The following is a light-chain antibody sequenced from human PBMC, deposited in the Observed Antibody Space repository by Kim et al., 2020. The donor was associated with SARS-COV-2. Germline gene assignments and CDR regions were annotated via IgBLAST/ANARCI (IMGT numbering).Light chain of an antibody. CDR2: AAS. V-gene: IGKV1-8*01. Sequence: ASSRARGTITCRASQGISSYLAWYQQKPGKAPKLLIYAASTLQSGVPSRFSGSGSGTDFTLTISCLQSEDFATYYCQQYYSYPPYTFGQGTKLEI. J-gene: IGKJ2*01. CDR3: QQYYSYPPYT. CDR1: QGISSY.